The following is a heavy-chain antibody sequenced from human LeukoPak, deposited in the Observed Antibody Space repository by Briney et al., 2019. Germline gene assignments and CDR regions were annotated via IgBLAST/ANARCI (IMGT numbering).Heavy chain of an antibody. CDR3: ARDRPTLTGYYPFDY. V-gene: IGHV3-53*01. J-gene: IGHJ4*02. CDR2: IYSGGKT. Sequence: GGSLRLSCTVSGFTVSSNSWSWVRQAPGKGLEWVSFIYSGGKTHSSDSVKGRFTISRDNAKNSLYLQMNSLRAEDTAVYYCARDRPTLTGYYPFDYWGQGTLVTVSS. CDR1: GFTVSSNS. D-gene: IGHD3-9*01.